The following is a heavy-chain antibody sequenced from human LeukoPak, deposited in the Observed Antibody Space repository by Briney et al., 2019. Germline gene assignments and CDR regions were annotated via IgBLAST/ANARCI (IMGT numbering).Heavy chain of an antibody. D-gene: IGHD3-9*01. CDR1: GCSISSYY. V-gene: IGHV4-59*01. CDR2: IYDSGST. Sequence: SETLSLTCTVSGCSISSYYWSWIRQSPGKGLEWIGYIYDSGSTNYNPTLKSRVTISVDTSRSQFSLKLSSVTAADTAVYYCAREDHNILTGSGDNWFDPWGQGTLVTVSS. CDR3: AREDHNILTGSGDNWFDP. J-gene: IGHJ5*02.